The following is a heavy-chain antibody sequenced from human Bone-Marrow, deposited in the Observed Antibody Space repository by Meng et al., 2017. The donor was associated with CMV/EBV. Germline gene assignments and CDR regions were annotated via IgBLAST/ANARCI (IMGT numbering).Heavy chain of an antibody. J-gene: IGHJ4*02. D-gene: IGHD2-21*02. Sequence: ASRINFSRYAMTGVRQAPGKGPEWVSVISGSGASTYYADSVKGRFTISRDNSKNTLYLQMNSLRAEDTAVYYCTKGSGVTAPYDEWGQGTLVTVSS. V-gene: IGHV3-23*01. CDR3: TKGSGVTAPYDE. CDR1: RINFSRYA. CDR2: ISGSGAST.